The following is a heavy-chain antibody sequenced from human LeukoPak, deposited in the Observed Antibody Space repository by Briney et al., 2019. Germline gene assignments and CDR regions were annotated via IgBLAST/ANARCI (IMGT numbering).Heavy chain of an antibody. J-gene: IGHJ4*02. CDR3: VKDSGWRAPTLDY. D-gene: IGHD6-19*01. Sequence: GGSLRLSCSASGFTFSSYAMHWVRQAPGKGVEYVSAISSKVGSTYYADSVKGRFTISRDNSKNTLYLQMSSLRAEDTAVYYCVKDSGWRAPTLDYWGQGTLVTVSS. CDR1: GFTFSSYA. V-gene: IGHV3-64D*06. CDR2: ISSKVGST.